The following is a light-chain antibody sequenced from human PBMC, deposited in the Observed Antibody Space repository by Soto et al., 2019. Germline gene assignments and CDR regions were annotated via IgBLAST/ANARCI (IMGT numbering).Light chain of an antibody. Sequence: EIVMTQSPATLSVSQGERATLSCRASQSVSSNLAWYQQKPGQAPSLLIYGASTRATGIPARFSGSGSGTDFTLTISSLEPEDSAVYYCQQRSKWPITFGQGTRLEIK. CDR3: QQRSKWPIT. J-gene: IGKJ5*01. CDR1: QSVSSN. V-gene: IGKV3-11*01. CDR2: GAS.